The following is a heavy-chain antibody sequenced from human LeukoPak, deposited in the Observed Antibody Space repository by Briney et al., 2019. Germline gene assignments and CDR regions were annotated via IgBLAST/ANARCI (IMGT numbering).Heavy chain of an antibody. CDR3: ARARVLRYFVRGAFDI. Sequence: SQTLSLTCTVSGGSISSGSYYWSWIRQPAGKGLEWIGRIYTSGSTNYNPSLKSRVTISVDTSKNQFSLKLSSVTAADTAVYYCARARVLRYFVRGAFDIWGQGTMVTVSS. J-gene: IGHJ3*02. CDR2: IYTSGST. D-gene: IGHD3-9*01. V-gene: IGHV4-61*02. CDR1: GGSISSGSYY.